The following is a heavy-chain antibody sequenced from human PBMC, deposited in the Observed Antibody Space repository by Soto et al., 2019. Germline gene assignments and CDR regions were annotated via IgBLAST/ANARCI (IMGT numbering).Heavy chain of an antibody. Sequence: GASVKVSCKASGYTFTSYYMHWVRQAPGQGLEWMGIINPSGGSTSYAQKFQGRVTMTRDTSTSTVYMELSSLRSEDTAVYYCARDIVVVVAATVYYYYGMDVWGQGTTVTVSS. CDR1: GYTFTSYY. CDR2: INPSGGST. D-gene: IGHD2-15*01. V-gene: IGHV1-46*01. J-gene: IGHJ6*02. CDR3: ARDIVVVVAATVYYYYGMDV.